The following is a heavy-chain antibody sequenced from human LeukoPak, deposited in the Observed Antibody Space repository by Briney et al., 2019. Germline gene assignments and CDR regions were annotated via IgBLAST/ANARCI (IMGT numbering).Heavy chain of an antibody. Sequence: LGGSLRLSCAASGFTFSSYGMHWVRQAPGKGLEWVAFIRYDGSNKYYADSVKGRFTISRDNSKNTLYLQMNSLRAEDTAVCYCAKDPQWLVGDDDYWGQGTLVTVSS. CDR3: AKDPQWLVGDDDY. CDR2: IRYDGSNK. J-gene: IGHJ4*02. CDR1: GFTFSSYG. D-gene: IGHD6-19*01. V-gene: IGHV3-30*02.